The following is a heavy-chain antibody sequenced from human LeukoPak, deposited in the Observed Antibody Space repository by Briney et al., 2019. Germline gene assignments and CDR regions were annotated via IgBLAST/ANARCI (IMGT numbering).Heavy chain of an antibody. Sequence: SETPSLTCTVSGYSISSGYYWGWIRQPPGKGLEWIGSIYHSGSTYYNPSLKSRVTISVDTSKNQFSLKLNSVTAADTAVYYCARGGYYGSGNDFRFDPWGQGTLVTVSS. CDR3: ARGGYYGSGNDFRFDP. J-gene: IGHJ5*02. CDR2: IYHSGST. V-gene: IGHV4-38-2*02. D-gene: IGHD3-10*01. CDR1: GYSISSGYY.